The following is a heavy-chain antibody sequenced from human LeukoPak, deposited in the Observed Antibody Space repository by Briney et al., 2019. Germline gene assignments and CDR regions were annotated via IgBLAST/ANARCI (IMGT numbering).Heavy chain of an antibody. V-gene: IGHV3-23*01. CDR1: GITFRSYV. J-gene: IGHJ4*02. Sequence: GGSLRLSCAASGITFRSYVMSWVRQAPGKGLEWVSAITGDGGGTNHADSVKGRFTISRDNSKNTLYLQMNSLRAEDTAVYYCAKETSSGNFVTIDCWGQGTLVTVSS. CDR3: AKETSSGNFVTIDC. CDR2: ITGDGGGT. D-gene: IGHD1-26*01.